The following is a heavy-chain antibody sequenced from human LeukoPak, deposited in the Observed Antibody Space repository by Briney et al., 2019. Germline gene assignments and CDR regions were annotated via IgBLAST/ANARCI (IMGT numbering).Heavy chain of an antibody. J-gene: IGHJ5*02. CDR1: GGSISSPSYS. CDR2: FYYSDTT. CDR3: ARHTYWGYQVS. V-gene: IGHV4-39*01. Sequence: PSETLSLTCTVSGGSISSPSYSGGWIRQPPGKGLEWIGSFYYSDTTYYNPSFKSRVTISVDASKNQFSLKLSSVTAADTAVYYCARHTYWGYQVSWGQGSLVIVSS. D-gene: IGHD2-8*02.